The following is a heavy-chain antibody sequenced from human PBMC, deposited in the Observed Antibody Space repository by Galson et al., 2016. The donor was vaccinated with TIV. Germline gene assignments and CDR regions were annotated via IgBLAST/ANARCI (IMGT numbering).Heavy chain of an antibody. J-gene: IGHJ6*02. CDR2: MHQSGSS. V-gene: IGHV4-38-2*02. D-gene: IGHD2-15*01. Sequence: VSGFSIASGYFWGWIRQPPGKGLEWLGNMHQSGSSYYNPSLKSRLTISVDTSKNQFSLTLRSVTAADSAVYYCARDCTSSTCRIYYYGMDVWGQGTTVTVSS. CDR1: GFSIASGYF. CDR3: ARDCTSSTCRIYYYGMDV.